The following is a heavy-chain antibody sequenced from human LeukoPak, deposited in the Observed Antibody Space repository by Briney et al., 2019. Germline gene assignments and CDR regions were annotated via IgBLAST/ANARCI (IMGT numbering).Heavy chain of an antibody. CDR3: ARGAAVAGPADY. V-gene: IGHV4-4*02. CDR1: GDSFSGNNY. J-gene: IGHJ4*02. Sequence: PSETLSLTCAVSGDSFSGNNYWTWVRQPPGKGLEWIGEIYRSGATNYNPSLKSRVTVSQDKSKNQFSLKLSSVTAADTAVYYCARGAAVAGPADYWGQGTLVTVSS. D-gene: IGHD6-19*01. CDR2: IYRSGAT.